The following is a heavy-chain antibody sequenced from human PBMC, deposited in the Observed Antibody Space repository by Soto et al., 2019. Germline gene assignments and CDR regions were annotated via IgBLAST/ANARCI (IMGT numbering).Heavy chain of an antibody. CDR3: AIWSNWNPIYYRGMDX. CDR2: IIPLHNTS. J-gene: IGHJ6*02. Sequence: SVKVSCKVSGGAFTNYSLNWVRHAPGQGLEWLGGIIPLHNTSNYSLKLLGRGSVTSDISSNTVYMHLSGLTSDDTATYYCAIWSNWNPIYYRGMDXWGQGTTVTVS. V-gene: IGHV1-69*08. CDR1: GGAFTNYS. D-gene: IGHD1-20*01.